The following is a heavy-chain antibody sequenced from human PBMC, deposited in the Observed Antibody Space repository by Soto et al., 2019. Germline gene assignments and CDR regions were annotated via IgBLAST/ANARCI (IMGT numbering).Heavy chain of an antibody. D-gene: IGHD3-3*01. Sequence: PGGSLRLSCAASGFSFGSYALSWVRQAPGKGLEWVSTISGSDGKTFYADSVKGRFSISRDTSQNTLYLQMNSLRADDTAIYYCARWSYLDYWGQGTLVTVS. CDR2: ISGSDGKT. CDR3: ARWSYLDY. CDR1: GFSFGSYA. J-gene: IGHJ4*02. V-gene: IGHV3-23*01.